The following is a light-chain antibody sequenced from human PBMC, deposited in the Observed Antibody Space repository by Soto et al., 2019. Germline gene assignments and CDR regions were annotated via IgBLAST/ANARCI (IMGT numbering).Light chain of an antibody. Sequence: EIVMTQSPATLSVSPGERATLSCRASQSVSSKLAWYQQKPGQPPRLLIYGASTRATGIPARFSGSGSGTEFTLTISSLQSEDFAVYYCHQYNDWPPHTFGQGTRLEIK. CDR2: GAS. J-gene: IGKJ2*01. CDR3: HQYNDWPPHT. V-gene: IGKV3-15*01. CDR1: QSVSSK.